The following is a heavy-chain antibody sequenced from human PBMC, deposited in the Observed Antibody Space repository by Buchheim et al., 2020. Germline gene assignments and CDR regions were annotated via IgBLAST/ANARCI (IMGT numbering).Heavy chain of an antibody. Sequence: QVQLQESGPGLVRPSETLSLTCAVSGDSINSDYWSWIRQPPGKGLEYIGFTHSSGTTYYSPSLKSRVTMSIETTKNQFSLNLNSVTAADTAVYYCARLGSCGDNCYSPDYWGQGTL. J-gene: IGHJ4*02. CDR1: GDSINSDY. V-gene: IGHV4-59*08. CDR2: THSSGTT. D-gene: IGHD2-21*01. CDR3: ARLGSCGDNCYSPDY.